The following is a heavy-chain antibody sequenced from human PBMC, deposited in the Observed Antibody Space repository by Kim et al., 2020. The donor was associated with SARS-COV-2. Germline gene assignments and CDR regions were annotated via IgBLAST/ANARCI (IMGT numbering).Heavy chain of an antibody. CDR3: AKLKYRTDYGSGMDV. Sequence: GGSLRLSCAASGFTFSSYAMSWVRQAPGKGLEWVSAISGSGGSTYYADSVKGRFTISRDNSKNTLYLQMNSLRAEDTAVYYCAKLKYRTDYGSGMDVWGQGTTVTVSS. D-gene: IGHD4-17*01. V-gene: IGHV3-23*01. CDR1: GFTFSSYA. J-gene: IGHJ6*02. CDR2: ISGSGGST.